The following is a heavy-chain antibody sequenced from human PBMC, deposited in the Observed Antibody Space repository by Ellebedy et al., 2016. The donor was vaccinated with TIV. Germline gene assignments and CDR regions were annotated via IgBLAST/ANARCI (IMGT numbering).Heavy chain of an antibody. Sequence: MPSETLSLTCAVYGGSFSGYYCSWILPPPGKGLEWIGSIYYSGSTYYNPSLKSRVTISVDTSKNQFSLKLSSVTAADTAVYDCARQARPFGELYWGQGTLVTVSS. CDR2: IYYSGST. J-gene: IGHJ4*02. CDR3: ARQARPFGELY. CDR1: GGSFSGYY. V-gene: IGHV4-34*01. D-gene: IGHD3-10*01.